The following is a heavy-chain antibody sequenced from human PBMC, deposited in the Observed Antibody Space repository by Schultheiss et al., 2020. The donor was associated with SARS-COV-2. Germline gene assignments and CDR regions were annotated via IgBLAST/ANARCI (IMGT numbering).Heavy chain of an antibody. D-gene: IGHD3-22*01. Sequence: GGSLRLSCAASGFTFSSYWMHWVRQAPGKGLVWVSRINSDGSSTSYADSVKGRFTISRDNAKNTLYLQMNSLRAEDTAVYYCARERYDSSGYWLDYWGQGTLVTVSS. J-gene: IGHJ4*02. CDR2: INSDGSST. CDR1: GFTFSSYW. V-gene: IGHV3-74*01. CDR3: ARERYDSSGYWLDY.